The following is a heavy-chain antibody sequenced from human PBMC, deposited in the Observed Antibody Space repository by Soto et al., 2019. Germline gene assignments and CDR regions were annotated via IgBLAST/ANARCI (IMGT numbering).Heavy chain of an antibody. J-gene: IGHJ4*02. CDR2: IYYSGST. D-gene: IGHD3-22*01. V-gene: IGHV4-31*03. Sequence: SETLSLTCTVSGGSISSGGYYWSWIRQYPGKGLEWIGYIYYSGSTYYNPSLKSRVTISVDTSKNQFSLKLSSVTAADTAVYYCARYYYDSSGYQNDWGQGTLVTVSS. CDR3: ARYYYDSSGYQND. CDR1: GGSISSGGYY.